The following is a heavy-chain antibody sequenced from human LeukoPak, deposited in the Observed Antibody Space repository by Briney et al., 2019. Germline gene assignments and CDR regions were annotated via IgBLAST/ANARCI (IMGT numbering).Heavy chain of an antibody. Sequence: GGSLRLSCAASGFTFSSYSMNWVRQAPGKGLEWVSSISSSSSYIYYADSVKGRFTISRDNAKNSLYLQMNSLRAEDTAVYYCARDRSTAQAFDIWGQGTPVTVSS. V-gene: IGHV3-21*01. CDR1: GFTFSSYS. CDR2: ISSSSSYI. CDR3: ARDRSTAQAFDI. J-gene: IGHJ3*02. D-gene: IGHD2-2*01.